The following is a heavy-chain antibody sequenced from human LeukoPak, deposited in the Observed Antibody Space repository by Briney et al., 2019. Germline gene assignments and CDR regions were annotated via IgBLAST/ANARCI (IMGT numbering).Heavy chain of an antibody. Sequence: VVSVKVSCKASGYTFTGYYMHWVRQAPGQGLEWMGWINPNSGGTNYAQKFQGRVTMTRDTSISTAYMELSRLRSDDTAVYYCARDGSGYALRPTTHPPDYWGQGTLVTVSS. V-gene: IGHV1-2*02. CDR3: ARDGSGYALRPTTHPPDY. D-gene: IGHD5-12*01. CDR2: INPNSGGT. J-gene: IGHJ4*02. CDR1: GYTFTGYY.